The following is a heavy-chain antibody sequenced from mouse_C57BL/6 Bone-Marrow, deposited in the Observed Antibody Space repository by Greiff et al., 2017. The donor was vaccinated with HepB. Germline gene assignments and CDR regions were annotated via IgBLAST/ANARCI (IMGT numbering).Heavy chain of an antibody. V-gene: IGHV1-74*01. Sequence: QVQLQQPGAELVKPGASVKMSCKASGYTFTSYWMHWVKQRPGQGLEWIGRIHPSDSDTNYNQKFKGKATLTVDKSSSTAYMLLSSLTSEDSAVYYCAISDYYGSSNWYFDVWGTGTTVTVSS. J-gene: IGHJ1*03. CDR2: IHPSDSDT. CDR3: AISDYYGSSNWYFDV. D-gene: IGHD1-1*01. CDR1: GYTFTSYW.